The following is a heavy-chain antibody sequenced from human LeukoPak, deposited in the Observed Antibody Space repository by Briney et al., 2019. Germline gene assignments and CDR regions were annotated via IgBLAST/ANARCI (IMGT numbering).Heavy chain of an antibody. Sequence: GGTLRLSCAASGFTFSSYGMSWVRQAPGKGLERVSAISGSGGSTYYADSVKGRFTISRDNAKNSLYLQMNSLRAEDTAVYYCARYPGGYCSGGSCYSGYYYYYMDVWGKGTTVTISS. V-gene: IGHV3-23*01. J-gene: IGHJ6*03. CDR3: ARYPGGYCSGGSCYSGYYYYYMDV. CDR1: GFTFSSYG. D-gene: IGHD2-15*01. CDR2: ISGSGGST.